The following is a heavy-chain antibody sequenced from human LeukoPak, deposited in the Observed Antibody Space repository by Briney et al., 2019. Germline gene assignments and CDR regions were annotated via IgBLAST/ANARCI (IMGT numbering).Heavy chain of an antibody. V-gene: IGHV3-73*01. Sequence: PGGSLRLCSAAAGFSFRGSAMHWVRQAYGKGLEWVGRIRSKENTYATSYAASVKGRFTISRDDSKKTAYLQMYSLKTEDTAVYYCTTTYYYDSSGYTLDYWGQGTLVTVSS. J-gene: IGHJ4*02. D-gene: IGHD3-22*01. CDR1: GFSFRGSA. CDR3: TTTYYYDSSGYTLDY. CDR2: IRSKENTYAT.